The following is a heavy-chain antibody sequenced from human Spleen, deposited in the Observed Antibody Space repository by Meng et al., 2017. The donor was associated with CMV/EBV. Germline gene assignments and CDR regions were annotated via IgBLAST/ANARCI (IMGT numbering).Heavy chain of an antibody. Sequence: SVKVSCKASGGTFSSYVISCVRQAPGQGLEWMGGIIPIFRTANHAQRLQGRVTVTTDESTRIAYMDVSSLRSEDTAVYYCARGQARKGIFGVVIIPDYFDYWGQGTLVTVSS. CDR3: ARGQARKGIFGVVIIPDYFDY. CDR1: GGTFSSYV. V-gene: IGHV1-69*05. D-gene: IGHD3-3*01. CDR2: IIPIFRTA. J-gene: IGHJ4*02.